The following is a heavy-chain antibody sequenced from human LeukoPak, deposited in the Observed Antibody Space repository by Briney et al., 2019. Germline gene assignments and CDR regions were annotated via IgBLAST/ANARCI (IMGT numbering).Heavy chain of an antibody. V-gene: IGHV3-66*02. J-gene: IGHJ4*02. CDR2: IYSGGST. CDR1: GFTVSSNY. D-gene: IGHD1-14*01. CDR3: AREPGGSEGGFDY. Sequence: GGSLRLSCAASGFTVSSNYMSWVRQAPGKGLEGVSVIYSGGSTYYADSVKGRFTISRDNSKNTLYLQMNSLRAEDTAVYYCAREPGGSEGGFDYWGQGTLVTVSS.